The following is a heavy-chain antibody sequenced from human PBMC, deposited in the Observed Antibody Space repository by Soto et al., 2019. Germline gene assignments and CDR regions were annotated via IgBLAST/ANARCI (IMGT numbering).Heavy chain of an antibody. CDR3: ARGGTPYDFLPGMDV. J-gene: IGHJ6*02. CDR2: ISSSSSYI. V-gene: IGHV3-21*01. CDR1: GFTFSSYS. D-gene: IGHD3-3*01. Sequence: GGSLRLSCAASGFTFSSYSMNWVRQAPGKGLEWVSSISSSSSYIYYADSVKGRFTISRDNAKNSLYLQMNSLRAEDTAVYYCARGGTPYDFLPGMDVWGQGTTVTVSS.